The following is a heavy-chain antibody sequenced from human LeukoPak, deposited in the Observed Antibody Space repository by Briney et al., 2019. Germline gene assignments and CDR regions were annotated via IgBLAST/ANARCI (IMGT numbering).Heavy chain of an antibody. V-gene: IGHV1-69*05. CDR3: ALHFMVNGGSDYFDY. Sequence: GASVKVSCKASGGTFSSYAISWVRQAPGQGLEWMGGIIPIFGTANYAQKFQGRVTMTRDTSISTAYMELSRLRSDDTAVYYCALHFMVNGGSDYFDYWGQGTLVTVSS. J-gene: IGHJ4*02. CDR1: GGTFSSYA. D-gene: IGHD4/OR15-4a*01. CDR2: IIPIFGTA.